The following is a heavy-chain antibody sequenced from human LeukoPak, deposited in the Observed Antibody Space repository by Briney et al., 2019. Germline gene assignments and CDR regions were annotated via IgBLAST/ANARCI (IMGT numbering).Heavy chain of an antibody. D-gene: IGHD1-26*01. V-gene: IGHV3-21*01. Sequence: PGGSLRLSCAASGFTFSSYSMNWVRQAPGKGLEWVSSISSSSSYIYYADSVKGRFTISRDNAKNSLYLQMNSLRAEDTAVYYCARLRGLYYYYMDVWGKGTTVTVSS. J-gene: IGHJ6*03. CDR2: ISSSSSYI. CDR1: GFTFSSYS. CDR3: ARLRGLYYYYMDV.